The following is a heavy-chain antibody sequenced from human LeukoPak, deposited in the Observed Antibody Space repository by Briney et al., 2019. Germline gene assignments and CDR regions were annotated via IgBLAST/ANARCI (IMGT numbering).Heavy chain of an antibody. J-gene: IGHJ4*02. V-gene: IGHV4-34*01. CDR3: ARRKHIVIMVYAPFDY. CDR2: INHSGST. D-gene: IGHD2-8*01. CDR1: GGSFSGYY. Sequence: SETLSLTCAVYGGSFSGYYWSWIRQPPGKGLEWIGEINHSGSTNYNPSLKSRVTISVDTSKNQFSLKLSSVTAADTAVYYCARRKHIVIMVYAPFDYWGQGTLVTVSS.